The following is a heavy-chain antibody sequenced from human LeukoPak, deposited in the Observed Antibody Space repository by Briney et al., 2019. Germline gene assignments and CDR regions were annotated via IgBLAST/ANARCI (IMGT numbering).Heavy chain of an antibody. CDR3: ARDVRAVAGHFDY. J-gene: IGHJ4*02. V-gene: IGHV1-2*02. CDR1: GYTFTGYY. CDR2: INPNRGGT. D-gene: IGHD6-19*01. Sequence: ASVKVSCKASGYTFTGYYMHWVRQAPGQGLEWMGWINPNRGGTNYAQKFQGRVTMTRETSISTAYMELSRLRSDDTAVYYCARDVRAVAGHFDYWGQGTLVTVSS.